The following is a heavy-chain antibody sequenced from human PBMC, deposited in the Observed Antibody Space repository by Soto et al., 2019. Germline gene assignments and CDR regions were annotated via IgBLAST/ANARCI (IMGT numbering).Heavy chain of an antibody. Sequence: SETLSLTCAVSGGSISSSNWWSWVRQPPGKGLEWIGEIYHSGSTNYNPSLKSRVTISVDKSKNQFSLKLSSVTAADTAVYYCARNHRPPTVPFDYWGQGTMVTVYS. D-gene: IGHD4-17*01. CDR3: ARNHRPPTVPFDY. CDR2: IYHSGST. J-gene: IGHJ4*02. V-gene: IGHV4-4*02. CDR1: GGSISSSNW.